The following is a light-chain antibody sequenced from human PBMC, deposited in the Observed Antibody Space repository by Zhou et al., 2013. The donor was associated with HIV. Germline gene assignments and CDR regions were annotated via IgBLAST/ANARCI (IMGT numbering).Light chain of an antibody. CDR3: QQSYSTPQYT. Sequence: DIQMTQSPSSLSASVGDRVTITCRASQSISNYLNWYQQKLGEAPKLLIYAVSTLQRGVPSRFSGRGSGTDFTLTISSLQPEDFATYYCQQSYSTPQYTFGQGTKLEIK. CDR1: QSISNY. V-gene: IGKV1-39*01. CDR2: AVS. J-gene: IGKJ2*01.